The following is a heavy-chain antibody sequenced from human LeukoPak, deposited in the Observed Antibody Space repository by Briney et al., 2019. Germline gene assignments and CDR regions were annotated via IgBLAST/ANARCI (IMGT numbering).Heavy chain of an antibody. D-gene: IGHD3-22*01. Sequence: PGGSLRLSCAASGFTFSSYGMHWVRQAPGKGLEWVAVISYDGSNKYYADSVKGRFTISRDNSKNTLYLQMNSLRAEDTAVYYCAKDDDYYDSSGYSDYWGQGNLVTVSS. CDR3: AKDDDYYDSSGYSDY. V-gene: IGHV3-30*18. CDR1: GFTFSSYG. J-gene: IGHJ4*02. CDR2: ISYDGSNK.